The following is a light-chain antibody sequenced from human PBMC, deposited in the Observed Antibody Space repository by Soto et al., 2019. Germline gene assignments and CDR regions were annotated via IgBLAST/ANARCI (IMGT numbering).Light chain of an antibody. J-gene: IGKJ1*01. CDR2: WAS. CDR1: QSVLYRPNNKNY. V-gene: IGKV4-1*01. CDR3: QQYYSTWT. Sequence: DIVMTQSPDSLAVALGERATINCKSSQSVLYRPNNKNYLAWYQQKPRQPPKLLIYWASTRESGVPDRFSGSXSGTDFTLNISXLXXXXXXXXXXQQYYSTWTFGQGTKVEIK.